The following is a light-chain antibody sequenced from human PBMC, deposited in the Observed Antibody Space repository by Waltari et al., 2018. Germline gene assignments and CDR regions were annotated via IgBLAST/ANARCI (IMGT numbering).Light chain of an antibody. J-gene: IGLJ3*02. Sequence: QSDLTQPASVSGSLGQSITISCTAPFRADRDYNYISWYQQHPGKAPKLPFFGFAHRPSGISTRVSASQSGDTASRSISGLRPEDEATYYCTSYTLLTFTWQFGGGTQLTVV. CDR1: FRADRDYNY. CDR2: GFA. V-gene: IGLV2-14*03. CDR3: TSYTLLTFTWQ.